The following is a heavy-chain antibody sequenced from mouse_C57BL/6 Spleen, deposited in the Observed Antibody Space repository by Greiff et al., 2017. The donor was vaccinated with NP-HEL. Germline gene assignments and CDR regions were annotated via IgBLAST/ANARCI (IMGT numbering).Heavy chain of an antibody. CDR1: GYSFTGYF. CDR2: INPYNGDT. Sequence: VQLKESGPELVKPGDSVKISCKASGYSFTGYFMNWVMQSHGKSLEWIGRINPYNGDTFYNQKFKGKATLTVDKSSSTAHMELRSLTSEDSAVYYCARGAIYYGNSYAMDYWGQGTSVTVSS. J-gene: IGHJ4*01. V-gene: IGHV1-20*01. CDR3: ARGAIYYGNSYAMDY. D-gene: IGHD2-1*01.